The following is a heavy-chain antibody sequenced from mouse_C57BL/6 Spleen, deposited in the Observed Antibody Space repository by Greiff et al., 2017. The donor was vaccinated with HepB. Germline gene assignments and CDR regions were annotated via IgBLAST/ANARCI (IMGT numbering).Heavy chain of an antibody. Sequence: VKLQQPGAELVKPGASVKLSCKASGYTFTSYWMHWVKQRPGQGLEWIGMIHPNSGSTNYNEKFKSKATLTVDKSSSTAYMQLSSLTSEDSAVYYCARSGGYYSDFDYWGQGTTLTVSS. D-gene: IGHD2-12*01. CDR2: IHPNSGST. CDR3: ARSGGYYSDFDY. CDR1: GYTFTSYW. V-gene: IGHV1-64*01. J-gene: IGHJ2*01.